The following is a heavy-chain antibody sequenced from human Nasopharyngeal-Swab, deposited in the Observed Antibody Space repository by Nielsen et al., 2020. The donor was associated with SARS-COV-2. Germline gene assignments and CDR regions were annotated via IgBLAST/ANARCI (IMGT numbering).Heavy chain of an antibody. Sequence: VRQAPGKGLEWVSYISSSSSIIYYADSVKGRFTISRDNAKNSLYLQMNSLRAEDTAVYYCARVGNGDYDRYYYYGMDVWGQGTAVTVSS. V-gene: IGHV3-48*04. CDR2: ISSSSSII. CDR3: ARVGNGDYDRYYYYGMDV. J-gene: IGHJ6*02. D-gene: IGHD4-17*01.